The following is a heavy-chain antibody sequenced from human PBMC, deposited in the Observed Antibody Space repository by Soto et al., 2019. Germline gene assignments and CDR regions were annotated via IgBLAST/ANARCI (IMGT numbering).Heavy chain of an antibody. CDR1: GGTFSSYA. CDR3: ASSIAVAGNYYYYGMDV. Sequence: SVKVSCKASGGTFSSYAISWVRQAPGQGLEWMGGIIPIFGTANYAQKSQGRVTITADESTSTAYMELSSLRSEDTAVYYCASSIAVAGNYYYYGMDVWGQGTTVTVSS. V-gene: IGHV1-69*13. J-gene: IGHJ6*02. CDR2: IIPIFGTA. D-gene: IGHD6-19*01.